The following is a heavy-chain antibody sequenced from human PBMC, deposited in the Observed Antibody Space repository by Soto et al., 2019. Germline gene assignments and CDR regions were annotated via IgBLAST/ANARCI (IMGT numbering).Heavy chain of an antibody. D-gene: IGHD3-9*01. J-gene: IGHJ3*02. CDR3: ARDGASALTTYPDI. V-gene: IGHV3-66*01. Sequence: EVQLMESGGGLVQPGGSLRLSCAVSGFTVNSNYMSWVRQAPGKGLEWDSVIYSGGSTYYADSVKGRFTISRDNSKNTLYLQMNSLRAEDTAVYYCARDGASALTTYPDIWGQGTMVTVSS. CDR2: IYSGGST. CDR1: GFTVNSNY.